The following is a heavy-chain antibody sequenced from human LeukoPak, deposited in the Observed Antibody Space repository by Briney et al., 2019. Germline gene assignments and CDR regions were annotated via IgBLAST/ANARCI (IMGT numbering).Heavy chain of an antibody. J-gene: IGHJ4*02. CDR3: ASLGCSSTSCYNY. CDR1: GFTFSSYS. Sequence: GGSLRLSCAASGFTFSSYSMNWVRQAPGKGLEWVSYISSSSSTIYYADSVKGRFTISRDNAKNSLYLQMNSLRAEDTAVYYCASLGCSSTSCYNYWGQGTLVTVSS. CDR2: ISSSSSTI. D-gene: IGHD2-2*02. V-gene: IGHV3-48*01.